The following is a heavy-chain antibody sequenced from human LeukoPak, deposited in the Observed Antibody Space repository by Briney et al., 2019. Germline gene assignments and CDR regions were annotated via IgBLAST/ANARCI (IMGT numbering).Heavy chain of an antibody. V-gene: IGHV1-8*01. J-gene: IGHJ6*03. D-gene: IGHD3-10*01. CDR2: MNPNSGNT. CDR1: GYTFTSYD. CDR3: ARITMVRGVIKYYYYYYMDV. Sequence: GASVKVSCKASGYTFTSYDINWVRQATGQGLEWMGWMNPNSGNTGYAQKFQGRVTMTRNTSISTAYMELSSLRSEDTAVYYCARITMVRGVIKYYYYYYMDVWGKGTTVTVSS.